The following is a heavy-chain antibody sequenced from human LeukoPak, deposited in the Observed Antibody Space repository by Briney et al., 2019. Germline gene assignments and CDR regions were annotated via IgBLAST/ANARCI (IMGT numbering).Heavy chain of an antibody. CDR3: ASARQRHCTNGVCPSLTDS. CDR1: GGTFSSYA. J-gene: IGHJ4*02. D-gene: IGHD2-8*01. Sequence: ASVKVSSKASGGTFSSYAINWVRQAPGQGLEWMGRIIRGLGISNYAQKFQGRVTITADKSTSTTYMELSSLRSEDTAVYYCASARQRHCTNGVCPSLTDSWGQGTLVTVSS. CDR2: IIRGLGIS. V-gene: IGHV1-69*04.